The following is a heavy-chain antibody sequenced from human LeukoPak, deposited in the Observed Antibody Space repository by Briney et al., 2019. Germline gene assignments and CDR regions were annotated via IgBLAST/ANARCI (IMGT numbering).Heavy chain of an antibody. CDR1: GFTFRSYD. D-gene: IGHD2-15*01. Sequence: GGSLRLSCAASGFTFRSYDMHWVRQAPGKGLEWVSAIGRSDDTYYAGSVKGRFTISRQDAKSSLYLQMNSLRAGDTAVYYCVRKGPSTLPNYLGTPDVWGQGTLVTVSS. CDR3: VRKGPSTLPNYLGTPDV. CDR2: IGRSDDT. J-gene: IGHJ3*01. V-gene: IGHV3-13*01.